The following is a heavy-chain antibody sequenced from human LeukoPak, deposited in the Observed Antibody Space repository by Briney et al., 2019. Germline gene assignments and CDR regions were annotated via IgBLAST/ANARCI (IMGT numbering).Heavy chain of an antibody. J-gene: IGHJ4*02. Sequence: PSETLSLTCAVYGGSFSGYYWSWIRQPPGKGLEWIGEINHSGSTNYNPSLKSRVTISVDTSKNQSSLKLSSVTAADTAVYYCARGHLGYCSSTGCYGYYFDYWGQGTLVTVSS. CDR1: GGSFSGYY. CDR2: INHSGST. D-gene: IGHD2-2*01. CDR3: ARGHLGYCSSTGCYGYYFDY. V-gene: IGHV4-34*01.